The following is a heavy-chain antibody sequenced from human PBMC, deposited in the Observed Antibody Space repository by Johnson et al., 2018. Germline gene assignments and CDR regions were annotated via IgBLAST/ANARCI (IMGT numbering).Heavy chain of an antibody. J-gene: IGHJ3*02. CDR1: GGTFSSYT. D-gene: IGHD3-9*01. Sequence: VQLVESGAEVKKXGSSVKVSCKASGGTFSSYTISWVRQAPGQGLEWMAIINPTGGSTTYAQKFQGRVTVTRDTSTTTVYMELSSLRTEDTAVYYCARDAVFSPNAFDIWGQGTMVTVSS. V-gene: IGHV1-46*01. CDR2: INPTGGST. CDR3: ARDAVFSPNAFDI.